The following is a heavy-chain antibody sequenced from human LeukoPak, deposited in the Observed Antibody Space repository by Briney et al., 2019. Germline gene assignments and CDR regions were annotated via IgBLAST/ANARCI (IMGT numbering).Heavy chain of an antibody. CDR2: IYTSGST. J-gene: IGHJ4*02. V-gene: IGHV4-61*02. Sequence: PSQTLSLTCTVSGGSISSGSYYLSWIRRPAGKGLEWIGRIYTSGSTNYNPSLKSRVTISVDTSKNQFSLKLSSVTAADTAVYYCARTYGSGSLHFDYWGQGTLVTVSS. CDR3: ARTYGSGSLHFDY. D-gene: IGHD3-10*01. CDR1: GGSISSGSYY.